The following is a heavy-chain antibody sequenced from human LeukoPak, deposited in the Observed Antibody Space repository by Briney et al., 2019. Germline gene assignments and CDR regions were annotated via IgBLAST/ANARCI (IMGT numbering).Heavy chain of an antibody. CDR2: INPSGGST. D-gene: IGHD3-22*01. J-gene: IGHJ4*02. CDR1: GYTFTSYY. V-gene: IGHV1-46*01. CDR3: ARDYDCYDSSGLGDY. Sequence: ASVKVSCKASGYTFTSYYMHWVRQAPGQGLEWMGIINPSGGSTSYAQKFQGRVTMTRDTSTSTVYMELSSLRSEDTAVYYCARDYDCYDSSGLGDYWGQGTLVTVSS.